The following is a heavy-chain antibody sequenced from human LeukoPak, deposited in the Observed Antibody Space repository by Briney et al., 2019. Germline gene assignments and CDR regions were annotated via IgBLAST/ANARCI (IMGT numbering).Heavy chain of an antibody. V-gene: IGHV4-59*01. CDR2: IYYSGST. J-gene: IGHJ4*02. CDR3: ARDGEMATIENYFEY. CDR1: GGSISSYY. D-gene: IGHD5-24*01. Sequence: SETLSLTCTVSGGSISSYYWSWIRQPPGKGLEWIGYIYYSGSTNYNPSLKSRVTISVDTSKNQLSLKLSSVTAADTAVYFCARDGEMATIENYFEYWGQGTLVTVSS.